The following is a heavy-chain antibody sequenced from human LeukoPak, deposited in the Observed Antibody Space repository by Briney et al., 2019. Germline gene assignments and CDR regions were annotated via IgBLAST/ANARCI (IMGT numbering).Heavy chain of an antibody. CDR3: ARQDIYGSGSHDY. J-gene: IGHJ4*02. D-gene: IGHD3-10*01. Sequence: SETLSLTCTVSGGSISGSSYYWGWIRQPPGKGLEWIGSIYYSGSTYYNPSLKSRVTISVDTSKNQFSLKLRSVTAADTAVYYCARQDIYGSGSHDYWGQGTLVTVSS. CDR2: IYYSGST. V-gene: IGHV4-39*01. CDR1: GGSISGSSYY.